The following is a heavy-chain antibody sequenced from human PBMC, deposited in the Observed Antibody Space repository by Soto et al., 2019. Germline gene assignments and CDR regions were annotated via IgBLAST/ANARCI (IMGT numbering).Heavy chain of an antibody. Sequence: PGGSLRLSCAASGFTFSSYGMHWVRQAPGKGLEWVAVISYDGSNKYYADSVKGRFTISRDNSKNTLYLQMNSLRAEDTAVYYCAKSLTSADSSGYPYWGQGTLVPVSS. J-gene: IGHJ4*02. CDR1: GFTFSSYG. CDR2: ISYDGSNK. D-gene: IGHD3-22*01. CDR3: AKSLTSADSSGYPY. V-gene: IGHV3-30*18.